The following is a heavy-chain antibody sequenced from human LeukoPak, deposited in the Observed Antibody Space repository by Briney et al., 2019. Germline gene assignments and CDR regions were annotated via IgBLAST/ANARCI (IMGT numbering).Heavy chain of an antibody. Sequence: ASVKVSCKASGYTFTSYGISWVRQAPGQGLEWMGWISAYNGNTNYAQKLQGRVTMTTDTSTSTAYMEVRSLRSDDTAVYYCARMEWLVSGGGSWFDPWGQGTLVTVSS. D-gene: IGHD6-19*01. V-gene: IGHV1-18*01. CDR1: GYTFTSYG. CDR2: ISAYNGNT. CDR3: ARMEWLVSGGGSWFDP. J-gene: IGHJ5*02.